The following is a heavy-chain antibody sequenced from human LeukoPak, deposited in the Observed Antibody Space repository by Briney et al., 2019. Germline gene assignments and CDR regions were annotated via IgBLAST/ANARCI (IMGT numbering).Heavy chain of an antibody. Sequence: PSETLSLTCTVSGGSISSSSYYWGWIRQPPGKGLEWIGSIYYSGSTYYNPSLKSRVTISVDTSKNQFSLKLSSVTAADTAVYYCARHVRSRDGYTMGGDYWGQGTLVTVSS. J-gene: IGHJ4*02. D-gene: IGHD5-24*01. CDR2: IYYSGST. V-gene: IGHV4-39*01. CDR1: GGSISSSSYY. CDR3: ARHVRSRDGYTMGGDY.